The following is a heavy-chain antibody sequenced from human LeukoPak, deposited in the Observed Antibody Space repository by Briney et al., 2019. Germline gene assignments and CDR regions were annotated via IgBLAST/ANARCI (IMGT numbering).Heavy chain of an antibody. J-gene: IGHJ4*02. CDR2: ISGSGGST. V-gene: IGHV3-23*01. CDR3: AKEIRGHGTTDY. CDR1: GGSISSGGYY. D-gene: IGHD3-10*01. Sequence: PSETLSLTCTVSGGSISSGGYYWSWIRQHPGKGLEWVSAISGSGGSTYYADSVKGRFTISRDNSKNTLYLQMNSLRAEDTAVYYCAKEIRGHGTTDYWGQGTLVTVSS.